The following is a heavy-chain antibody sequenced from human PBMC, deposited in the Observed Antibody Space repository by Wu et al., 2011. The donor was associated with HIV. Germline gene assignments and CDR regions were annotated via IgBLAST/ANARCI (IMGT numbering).Heavy chain of an antibody. J-gene: IGHJ4*02. Sequence: QVQLEQSGAEVKKPGASVKVSCKASGYTFTDYYIYWVRQAPGQGPEWMGWINPDSGGTNFAQEFQGRVTMTRDTSISTAYMELSGLRSDDTAVYYCARDLISGTNTFGYWGQGTLVTVSS. CDR2: INPDSGGT. CDR1: GYTFTDYY. V-gene: IGHV1-2*02. D-gene: IGHD2-8*01. CDR3: ARDLISGTNTFGY.